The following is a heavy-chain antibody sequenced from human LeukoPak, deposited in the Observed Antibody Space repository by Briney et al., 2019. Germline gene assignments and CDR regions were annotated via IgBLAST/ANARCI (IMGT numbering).Heavy chain of an antibody. CDR2: MNPNSGNT. J-gene: IGHJ6*02. V-gene: IGHV1-8*01. CDR3: ARAYGSGSYYIFPTYYYGMDV. CDR1: GYTFTSYD. Sequence: ASVTVSCKASGYTFTSYDINWVRQATGQGLEWMGWMNPNSGNTGYAQKFQGRVTMTRNTSISTAYMELSSLRSEDTAVYYCARAYGSGSYYIFPTYYYGMDVWGQGTTVTVSS. D-gene: IGHD3-10*01.